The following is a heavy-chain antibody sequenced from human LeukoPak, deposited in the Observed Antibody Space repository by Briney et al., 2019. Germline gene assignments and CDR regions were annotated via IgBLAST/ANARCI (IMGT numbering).Heavy chain of an antibody. D-gene: IGHD1-26*01. CDR3: ARGRGRSTFADFDY. CDR2: ISTYNGNT. Sequence: ASVKVSCKASGYALTSSVISWVRQAPGQGLEWMGWISTYNGNTNYALKLQGRVSLTTDTSTSTVYLELSSLRSDDKAVYYCARGRGRSTFADFDYWGQGTLVTVSS. V-gene: IGHV1-18*01. CDR1: GYALTSSV. J-gene: IGHJ4*02.